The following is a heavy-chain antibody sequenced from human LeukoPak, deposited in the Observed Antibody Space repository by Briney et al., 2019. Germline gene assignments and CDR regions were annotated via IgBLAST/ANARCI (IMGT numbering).Heavy chain of an antibody. J-gene: IGHJ4*02. Sequence: GRSLRLSCAASGFTFSRYGMHWVRQAPGKGLEGVALIWFDGSKKYYADSVKGRFTISRDDSKNTLYLQMDSLRAEDTAVYYCARDPATIVTYYDYWGQGTLVTVSS. D-gene: IGHD2-15*01. V-gene: IGHV3-33*01. CDR3: ARDPATIVTYYDY. CDR2: IWFDGSKK. CDR1: GFTFSRYG.